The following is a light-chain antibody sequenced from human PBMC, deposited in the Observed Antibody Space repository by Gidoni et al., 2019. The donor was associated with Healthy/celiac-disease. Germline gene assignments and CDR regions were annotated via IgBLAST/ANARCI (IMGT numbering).Light chain of an antibody. CDR1: QSVSSN. J-gene: IGKJ3*01. Sequence: EIVMTQSPATLSVSPGERATLSCRASQSVSSNVAWYQQKPGQAPRLLIYGASTRATGIPARFSGGGSGTEFTLTISSLQSEDFAVYYCQQYSNWPFTFXPXTKVDIK. V-gene: IGKV3-15*01. CDR3: QQYSNWPFT. CDR2: GAS.